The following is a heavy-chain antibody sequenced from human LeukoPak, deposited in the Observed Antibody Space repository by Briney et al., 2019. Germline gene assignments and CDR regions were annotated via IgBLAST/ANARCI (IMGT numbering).Heavy chain of an antibody. V-gene: IGHV1-18*01. CDR1: GDIFTKHG. CDR2: ISTYDGNA. CDR3: AKDRGLSCRGGTCSMES. J-gene: IGHJ5*02. Sequence: ASVKVSCKSSGDIFTKHGISWVRQAPGQGLEWMGWISTYDGNANYAQQLRGRVTMTRDTSTSTAYMELSSLISDDTAVYYCAKDRGLSCRGGTCSMESWGQGTLVTVSS. D-gene: IGHD2-15*01.